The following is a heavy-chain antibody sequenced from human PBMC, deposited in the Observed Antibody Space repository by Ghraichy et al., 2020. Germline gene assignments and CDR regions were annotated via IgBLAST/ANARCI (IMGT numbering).Heavy chain of an antibody. D-gene: IGHD6-19*01. CDR3: ERRGGSYSCGLYYWFDP. CDR2: INPGGDHT. V-gene: IGHV1-46*01. J-gene: IGHJ5*02. Sequence: ASVKVSCKASGYTFTSYYMHLVRQAPGQGLEWMGMINPGGDHTDYAQKFQGRVTMTRDTSTSTVYMELSSLISEDTAVYYCERRGGSYSCGLYYWFDPWGQGTLVTVSS. CDR1: GYTFTSYY.